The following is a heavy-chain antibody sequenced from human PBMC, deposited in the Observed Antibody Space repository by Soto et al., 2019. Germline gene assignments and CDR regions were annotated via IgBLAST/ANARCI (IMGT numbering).Heavy chain of an antibody. CDR1: GYSFTSYW. V-gene: IGHV5-51*01. CDR3: ARLVVVAATLDNWFDP. J-gene: IGHJ5*02. D-gene: IGHD2-15*01. CDR2: IYPGDSDT. Sequence: PGESLKISCKGSGYSFTSYWIGWVRQMPGKGLEWMGIIYPGDSDTRYSPSFQGQVTISADKSISTAYLQWSSLKASDTAMYYCARLVVVAATLDNWFDPWGQGTLVTVSS.